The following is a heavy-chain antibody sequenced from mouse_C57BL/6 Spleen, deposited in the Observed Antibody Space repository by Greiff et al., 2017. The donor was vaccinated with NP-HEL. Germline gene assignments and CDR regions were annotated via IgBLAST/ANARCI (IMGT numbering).Heavy chain of an antibody. Sequence: VQLKESGPELVKPGASVKIPCKASGYTFTDYNMDWVKQSHGKSLEWIGDINPNNGGTIYNQKFKGKATLTVDKSSSTAYMELRSLTSEDTAVYYCARSQTEAWFAYWGQGTLVTVSA. V-gene: IGHV1-18*01. CDR3: ARSQTEAWFAY. CDR2: INPNNGGT. CDR1: GYTFTDYN. D-gene: IGHD4-1*01. J-gene: IGHJ3*01.